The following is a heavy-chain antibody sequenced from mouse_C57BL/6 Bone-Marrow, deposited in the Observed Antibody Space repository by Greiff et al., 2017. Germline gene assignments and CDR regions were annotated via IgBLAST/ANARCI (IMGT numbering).Heavy chain of an antibody. CDR2: INPNNGGT. CDR3: ARSGLRPDY. Sequence: VQLQQSGPELVKPGASVKISCKASGYTFTDYYMNWVKQSHGKSLEWIGDINPNNGGTSYNQKFKGKATLTVDKSSSTAYMELRSLTSEDSAVYYCARSGLRPDYWGQGTTLTVSS. D-gene: IGHD2-4*01. CDR1: GYTFTDYY. V-gene: IGHV1-26*01. J-gene: IGHJ2*01.